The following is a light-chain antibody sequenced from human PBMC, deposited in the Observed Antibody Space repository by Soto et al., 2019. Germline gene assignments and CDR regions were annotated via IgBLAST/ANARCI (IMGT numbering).Light chain of an antibody. Sequence: EIVLTQSPATLSLSPGERATLSCRASQSVSSYLAWYQQKPGQAPRLLIYDTSTRATGIPARFSGSGSGTAFTLTISSREPEDFAVYYCYQRSNGPTCGRGTKVDIK. V-gene: IGKV3-11*01. CDR1: QSVSSY. CDR3: YQRSNGPT. J-gene: IGKJ3*01. CDR2: DTS.